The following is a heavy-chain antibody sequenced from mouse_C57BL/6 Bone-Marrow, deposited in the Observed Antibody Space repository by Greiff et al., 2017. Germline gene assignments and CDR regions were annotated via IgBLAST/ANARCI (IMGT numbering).Heavy chain of an antibody. Sequence: QVQLQQPGAELVKPGASVKLSCKASGYTFTSYWMHWVKQRPGQGLEWIGMIHPNSGSTNYNEKFKSKATLTVDKSSSTAYMQLGSLTSEDSAVSFCASGGGSYYAMDYWGQGTTLTVSS. V-gene: IGHV1-64*01. CDR2: IHPNSGST. J-gene: IGHJ4*01. CDR3: ASGGGSYYAMDY. CDR1: GYTFTSYW.